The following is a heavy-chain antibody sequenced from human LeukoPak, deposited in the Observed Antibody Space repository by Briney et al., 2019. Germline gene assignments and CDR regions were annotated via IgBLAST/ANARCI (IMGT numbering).Heavy chain of an antibody. Sequence: PGGSLRLSCVASGFTFNNYWMAWVRQAPGKGLERVANINKDGSTKQYVGSVKGRFTISRDNAKKSLLLQMTSLRAEDSALYYCARDDGGNLDYWGQGTLVTVSS. D-gene: IGHD4-23*01. CDR3: ARDDGGNLDY. J-gene: IGHJ4*02. CDR1: GFTFNNYW. CDR2: INKDGSTK. V-gene: IGHV3-7*01.